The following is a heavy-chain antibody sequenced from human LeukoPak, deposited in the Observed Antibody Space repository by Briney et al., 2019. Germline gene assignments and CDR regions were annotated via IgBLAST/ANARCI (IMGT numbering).Heavy chain of an antibody. CDR3: ARGATGSGYLEYYFDY. Sequence: EPSETLSLTCVVSGGSVSGYYWGWIRQPPGRGLEWIGYVYYSGSTNYNPSLKSRVTISVDTSKNQFSLKLSSVTAADTAVYYCARGATGSGYLEYYFDYWGQGTLVTVSS. J-gene: IGHJ4*02. CDR2: VYYSGST. V-gene: IGHV4-59*02. D-gene: IGHD5-12*01. CDR1: GGSVSGYY.